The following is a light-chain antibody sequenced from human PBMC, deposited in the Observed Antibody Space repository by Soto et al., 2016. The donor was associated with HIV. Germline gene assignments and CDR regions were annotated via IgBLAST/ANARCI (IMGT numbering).Light chain of an antibody. Sequence: SYELTQPPSVSVSPGQTARITCSGDALPDQYAYWYQQKPGQAPVLVIYKDTERPSGIPEGFSGSSSGTTVTLTISGVQAEDEADYYCQSVDSSGTYVVFGGGTKLTAL. CDR2: KDT. CDR1: ALPDQY. V-gene: IGLV3-25*03. J-gene: IGLJ2*01. CDR3: QSVDSSGTYVV.